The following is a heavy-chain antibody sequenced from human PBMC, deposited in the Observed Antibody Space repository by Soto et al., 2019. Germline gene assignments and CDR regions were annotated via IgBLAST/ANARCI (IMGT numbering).Heavy chain of an antibody. CDR3: ARDLWGYCGADCYPLDV. CDR2: IYYSGST. V-gene: IGHV4-59*01. J-gene: IGHJ6*02. Sequence: PSETLSIACAVSGGSISSYYWSWIRQPPGKGLEWIGYIYYSGSTNYNPSLKSRVTISVDTSKNQFSLKLSSVTAADTAVYYCARDLWGYCGADCYPLDVWGQGTTVTVSS. D-gene: IGHD2-21*02. CDR1: GGSISSYY.